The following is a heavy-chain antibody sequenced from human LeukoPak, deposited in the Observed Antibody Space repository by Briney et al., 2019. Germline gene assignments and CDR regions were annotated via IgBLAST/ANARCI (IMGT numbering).Heavy chain of an antibody. CDR1: GFTFSSYG. Sequence: GGSLRLSCAASGFTFSSYGMHWVRQAPGKGLEWVAFIRYDGSNKYYADSVKGRFTISRDNSKNTLYLQMNSLRAEDTAVYYCAKESGAYYYYMDVWGKGTTVTVSS. D-gene: IGHD2-8*02. J-gene: IGHJ6*03. CDR2: IRYDGSNK. CDR3: AKESGAYYYYMDV. V-gene: IGHV3-30*02.